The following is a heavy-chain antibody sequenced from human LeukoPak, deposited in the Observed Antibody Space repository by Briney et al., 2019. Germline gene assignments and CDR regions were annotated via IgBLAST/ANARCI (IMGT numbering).Heavy chain of an antibody. V-gene: IGHV1-18*01. CDR3: AREEGGGYSGTDTGGFDP. CDR2: ISAYNGNT. D-gene: IGHD5-12*01. Sequence: GASVKVSCKASGYTFTSYGISWVRQAPGQGLEWMGWISAYNGNTNYAQKLQGRVTMTRDMSTSTVYMELSSLRSEDTAVYYCAREEGGGYSGTDTGGFDPWGQGTLVTVSS. CDR1: GYTFTSYG. J-gene: IGHJ5*02.